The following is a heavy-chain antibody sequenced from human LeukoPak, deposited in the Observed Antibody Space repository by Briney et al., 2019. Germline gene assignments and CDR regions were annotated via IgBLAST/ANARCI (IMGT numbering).Heavy chain of an antibody. V-gene: IGHV3-23*01. Sequence: PGGSLRLSCAASGFTFSSYAMSWVRQAPGKGLEWVSGISGSGGNTYYADSVKGRFTISRDNSKNTLNLQMSSLRAGDTAVYYCAKTWNHYYYYNMDVWGQGTTVTVSS. CDR2: ISGSGGNT. J-gene: IGHJ6*02. D-gene: IGHD1-1*01. CDR1: GFTFSSYA. CDR3: AKTWNHYYYYNMDV.